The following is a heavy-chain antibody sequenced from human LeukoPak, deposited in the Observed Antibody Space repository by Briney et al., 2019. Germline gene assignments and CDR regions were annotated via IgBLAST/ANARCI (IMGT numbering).Heavy chain of an antibody. D-gene: IGHD5-18*01. CDR2: IYHSGTA. CDR1: DYSISSDYY. CDR3: ARVWGYTYGYFDY. J-gene: IGHJ4*02. V-gene: IGHV4-38-2*01. Sequence: SETLSLTCGVSDYSISSDYYWGWIRQPPGKGLEWIGSIYHSGTAYYNPSLNSRVTISVDTSKNQFSLKLNSVTAADAAVYYCARVWGYTYGYFDYWGQGTLVTVSS.